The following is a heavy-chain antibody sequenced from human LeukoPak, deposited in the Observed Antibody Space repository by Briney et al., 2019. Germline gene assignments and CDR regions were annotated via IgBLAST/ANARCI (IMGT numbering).Heavy chain of an antibody. CDR1: GFTFSDYY. Sequence: GGSLSLSCAASGFTFSDYYVSWIRQAPAKGLEWISYIGKSGSYTNYADSVKGRFTISRDNAKNSVYLQMSTLTTEDTAVYYCARGSDYGDNFDDFDYWGQGTLVTVSS. J-gene: IGHJ4*02. CDR2: IGKSGSYT. CDR3: ARGSDYGDNFDDFDY. D-gene: IGHD4-17*01. V-gene: IGHV3-11*05.